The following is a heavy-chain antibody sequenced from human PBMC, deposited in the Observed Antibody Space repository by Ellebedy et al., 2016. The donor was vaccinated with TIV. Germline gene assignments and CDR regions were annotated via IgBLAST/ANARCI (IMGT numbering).Heavy chain of an antibody. CDR3: ASTLTITIFLY. CDR1: GGSISSSSYY. D-gene: IGHD3-10*02. Sequence: MPSETLSLTCTVSGGSISSSSYYWGWIRQPPGKGLEWVASIYYTGTTYYNPSLKSRVTISLDTSKNQVSMKLTSVTAAGTAVYYCASTLTITIFLYWGQGTPVTVSS. CDR2: IYYTGTT. V-gene: IGHV4-39*07. J-gene: IGHJ4*02.